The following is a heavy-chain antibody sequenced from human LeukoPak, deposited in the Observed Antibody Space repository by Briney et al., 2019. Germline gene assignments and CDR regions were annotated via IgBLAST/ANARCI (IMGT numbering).Heavy chain of an antibody. CDR2: ISYDGSNK. Sequence: GGSLRLSCAASGFTFSSYAMHWVRQAPGKGLEWVAVISYDGSNKYYADSVKGRFTISRDNSKNTLYLQMNSLRAEDTAVYYCAKDAVLYYDILTARSDAFDIWGQGTMVTVSS. V-gene: IGHV3-30*04. J-gene: IGHJ3*02. CDR1: GFTFSSYA. D-gene: IGHD3-9*01. CDR3: AKDAVLYYDILTARSDAFDI.